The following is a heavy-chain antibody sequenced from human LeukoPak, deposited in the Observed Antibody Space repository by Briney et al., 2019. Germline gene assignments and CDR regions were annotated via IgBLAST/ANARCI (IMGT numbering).Heavy chain of an antibody. V-gene: IGHV1-69*02. CDR3: ARSKWAVAGSYNWFDP. CDR2: IIPILGIA. CDR1: GGTFSSYT. J-gene: IGHJ5*02. D-gene: IGHD6-19*01. Sequence: SVTVSCKASGGTFSSYTISWVRQAPGPGLEWMGRIIPILGIANYAQKFQGRVTITADKSTSTAYMELSSLRSEDTAVYYCARSKWAVAGSYNWFDPWGQGTLVTVPS.